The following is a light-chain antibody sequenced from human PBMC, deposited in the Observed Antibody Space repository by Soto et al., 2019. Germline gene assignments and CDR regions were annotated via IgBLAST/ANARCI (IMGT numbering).Light chain of an antibody. CDR2: EGS. J-gene: IGLJ3*02. CDR1: SSDVGSYNL. Sequence: QAVVTQPASLSGSPGQSITIACTGTSSDVGSYNLVSWYQQHPGKAPKLMIYEGSKRPSGVSNRFSGSKSGNTASLTISGLQAEDEADYYCCSYAGSSTWVFGGGTKLTVL. V-gene: IGLV2-23*01. CDR3: CSYAGSSTWV.